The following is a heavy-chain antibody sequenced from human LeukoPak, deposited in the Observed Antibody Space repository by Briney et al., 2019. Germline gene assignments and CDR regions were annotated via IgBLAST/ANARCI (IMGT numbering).Heavy chain of an antibody. Sequence: SETLSLTCTVSGGSISSSSYYWGWIRQPPGKGLEWIGSIHYSGSTYYNPSLKSRVTISVDTSKNQFSLKLSSVTAADTAVYYCARISIVLMVYAMDYWGQGTLVTVSS. J-gene: IGHJ4*02. CDR2: IHYSGST. CDR1: GGSISSSSYY. V-gene: IGHV4-39*01. CDR3: ARISIVLMVYAMDY. D-gene: IGHD2-8*01.